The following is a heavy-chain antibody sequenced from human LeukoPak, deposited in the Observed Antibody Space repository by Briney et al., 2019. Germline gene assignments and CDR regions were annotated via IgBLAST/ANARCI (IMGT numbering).Heavy chain of an antibody. V-gene: IGHV1-18*01. CDR2: ISAYNGNT. CDR1: GYTLTSYC. J-gene: IGHJ4*02. CDR3: ARAHDILTGSGFDY. D-gene: IGHD3-9*01. Sequence: ASVKVSCKASGYTLTSYCISLVRQAPGQRLEGMGWISAYNGNTNYPQKLQGRVTMTTDTSTSTAYMELRSLRSDDTAVYYCARAHDILTGSGFDYWGQGTLVTVSS.